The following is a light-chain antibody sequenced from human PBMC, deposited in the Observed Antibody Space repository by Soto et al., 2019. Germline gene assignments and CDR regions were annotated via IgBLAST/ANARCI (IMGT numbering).Light chain of an antibody. CDR3: RTWDSSLSAGV. J-gene: IGLJ2*01. CDR2: ENN. Sequence: QSVLTQPPSVSAAPGQKVTISCSGSSSNIGSNYVSWYQHLPGTAPKLLIYENNKRPSGIPDRFSGSKSGTSATLGITGLQTGDEADYYCRTWDSSLSAGVFGGGTKLTVL. CDR1: SSNIGSNY. V-gene: IGLV1-51*02.